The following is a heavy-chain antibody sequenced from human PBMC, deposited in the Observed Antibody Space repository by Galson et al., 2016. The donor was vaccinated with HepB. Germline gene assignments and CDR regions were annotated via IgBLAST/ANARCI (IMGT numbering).Heavy chain of an antibody. D-gene: IGHD1-26*01. CDR1: GYSFTSYW. V-gene: IGHV5-51*01. Sequence: QSGAEVKKPGESLEISCKGSGYSFTSYWIVWVRQMPGKGLGWMGIIYPGDSDTRYSPSFQGQVTISVDKSISTAYLQWSSLKASDTAMYFCARRRDTASSARYFDYWAQGTLVTVSS. J-gene: IGHJ4*02. CDR2: IYPGDSDT. CDR3: ARRRDTASSARYFDY.